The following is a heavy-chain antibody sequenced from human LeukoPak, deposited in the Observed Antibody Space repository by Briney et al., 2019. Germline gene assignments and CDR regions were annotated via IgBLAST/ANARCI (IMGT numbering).Heavy chain of an antibody. CDR3: ALNYQHSSRRSRGFDY. CDR2: ISGSGGST. Sequence: GGSLRLSCAASGLTFSSYAMSWVRQAPGKGLEWVSAISGSGGSTYYADSVKGRFTISRDNSKNTLYLQMNSLRAEDTAVYYCALNYQHSSRRSRGFDYWGQGTLVTVSS. D-gene: IGHD6-13*01. V-gene: IGHV3-23*01. J-gene: IGHJ4*02. CDR1: GLTFSSYA.